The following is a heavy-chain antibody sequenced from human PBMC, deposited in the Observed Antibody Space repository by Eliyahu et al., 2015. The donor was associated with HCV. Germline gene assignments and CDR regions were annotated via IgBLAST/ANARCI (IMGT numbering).Heavy chain of an antibody. D-gene: IGHD6-19*01. V-gene: IGHV4-34*01. CDR2: IDHSGSA. CDR1: GGSFGGYY. CDR3: ASRGGSQVTGKRFGFQP. J-gene: IGHJ5*02. Sequence: QVQLQQWGAGLLKPSETLSLTCAVYGGSFGGYYWSWIRQPPGKELEWIGEIDHSGSAKYNPSLKSRVTFSVDTSKNQFSLNLNSVTAADTAVYYCASRGGSQVTGKRFGFQPWGQGTLVTVSS.